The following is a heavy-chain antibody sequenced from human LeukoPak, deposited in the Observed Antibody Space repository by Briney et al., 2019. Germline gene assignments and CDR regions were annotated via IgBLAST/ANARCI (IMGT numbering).Heavy chain of an antibody. CDR1: GGSFSGYY. CDR3: ARGHLGYSSGSDN. Sequence: KTSETLSLTCAVYGGSFSGYYWSWIRQPPGKGLEWIGEINHSGSTNYNPSLKSRVTISVDTSKNQFSLKLSSVTAADTAVYYCARGHLGYSSGSDNWGQGTLVTVSS. CDR2: INHSGST. V-gene: IGHV4-34*01. J-gene: IGHJ4*02. D-gene: IGHD6-19*01.